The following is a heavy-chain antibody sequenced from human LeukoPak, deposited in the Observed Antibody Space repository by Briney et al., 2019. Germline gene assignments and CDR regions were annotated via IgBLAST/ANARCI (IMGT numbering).Heavy chain of an antibody. Sequence: PGGPLRLSCAASGFTFSNAWMNWVRQAPGKGLEWVGRIKSKTDGGTTDYAAPVKGRFTISRDDSKNTLYLQTNSLKTEDTAVYYCTATRYCSGGSCYPPVYYYGMDVWGQGTTVTVSS. D-gene: IGHD2-15*01. CDR2: IKSKTDGGTT. CDR3: TATRYCSGGSCYPPVYYYGMDV. V-gene: IGHV3-15*07. CDR1: GFTFSNAW. J-gene: IGHJ6*02.